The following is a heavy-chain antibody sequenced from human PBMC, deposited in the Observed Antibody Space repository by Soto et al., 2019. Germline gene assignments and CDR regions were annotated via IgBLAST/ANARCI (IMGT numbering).Heavy chain of an antibody. J-gene: IGHJ6*02. D-gene: IGHD4-17*01. Sequence: SETLSLTCTVSGGSISSGGYYWSWIRQHPGKGLEWIGYIYYSGSTYYNPSLKSRVTISVDTSKNQFSLKLSPVTAADTAVYYCETYGNRDPENGMDVWGQGTTVTVSS. V-gene: IGHV4-31*03. CDR2: IYYSGST. CDR1: GGSISSGGYY. CDR3: ETYGNRDPENGMDV.